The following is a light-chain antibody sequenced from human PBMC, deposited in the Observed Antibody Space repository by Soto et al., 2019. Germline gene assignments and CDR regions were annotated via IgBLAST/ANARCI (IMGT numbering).Light chain of an antibody. CDR3: QPYGGMWP. CDR1: QSISTW. Sequence: DIHKTQSPSTLSASVGDRVTSTCRASQSISTWLAWYQQKPGKAPKILIFDASTLQSGVQSRFRGSGSGTEFILTISSLQPDDFATYYCQPYGGMWPFGTGHQVDIK. J-gene: IGKJ1*01. CDR2: DAS. V-gene: IGKV1-5*01.